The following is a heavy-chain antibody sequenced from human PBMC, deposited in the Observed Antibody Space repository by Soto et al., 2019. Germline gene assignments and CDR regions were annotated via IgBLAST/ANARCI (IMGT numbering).Heavy chain of an antibody. CDR3: AKCPYGGSYYADFDY. CDR1: GFTFRNYA. Sequence: GGSLRLSGAASGFTFRNYAMSWVRQAPGKGLEWVSTISASGTTTYYADSVKGQFSISRDNSKNSLFLQMNNLRAEDTALYYCAKCPYGGSYYADFDYWGQGTLVTVSS. D-gene: IGHD1-26*01. CDR2: ISASGTTT. J-gene: IGHJ4*02. V-gene: IGHV3-23*01.